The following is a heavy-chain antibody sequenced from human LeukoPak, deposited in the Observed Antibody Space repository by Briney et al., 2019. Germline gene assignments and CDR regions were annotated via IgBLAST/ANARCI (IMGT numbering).Heavy chain of an antibody. CDR2: ISNSSSYI. J-gene: IGHJ4*02. CDR3: ARDRVVTLGGDYFDY. Sequence: GGSLRLSCAASGFTFSSYSMNWVRQAPGKGLEWVSSISNSSSYIYYADSVKGRFTISRDNAKNSLYLQMNSLRAEDTAVYYCARDRVVTLGGDYFDYWGQGNLVTVSS. D-gene: IGHD4-23*01. CDR1: GFTFSSYS. V-gene: IGHV3-21*01.